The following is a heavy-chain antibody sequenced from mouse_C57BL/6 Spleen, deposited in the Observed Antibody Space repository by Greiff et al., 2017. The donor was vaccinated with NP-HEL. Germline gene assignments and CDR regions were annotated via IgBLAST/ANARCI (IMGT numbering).Heavy chain of an antibody. CDR1: GYTFTSYP. J-gene: IGHJ2*01. Sequence: QVQLKQSGAELVKPGASVKMSCKASGYTFTSYPIEWMKQNHGQSLEWIGNIHPYNDDTKYNEKFKGKATLTVEKSSSTVYMELSRLTSDDSAVYFFASRGFYFDYWGQGTTLTVSS. CDR3: ASRGFYFDY. V-gene: IGHV1-47*01. CDR2: IHPYNDDT.